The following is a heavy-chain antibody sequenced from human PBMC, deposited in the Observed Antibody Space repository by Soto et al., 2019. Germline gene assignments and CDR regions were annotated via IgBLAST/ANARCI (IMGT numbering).Heavy chain of an antibody. CDR1: GFTFSSYG. CDR2: IWYDGSNK. D-gene: IGHD5-18*01. CDR3: ARGGGGYSYGQVVTRYYYYYYGMDV. V-gene: IGHV3-33*01. Sequence: QVQLVESGGGVVQPGRSLRLSCAASGFTFSSYGMHWVRQAPGKGLEWVAVIWYDGSNKYYADSVKGRFTISRDNSKNTLYLKMNSLRAEDTAVYYCARGGGGYSYGQVVTRYYYYYYGMDVWGQGTTVTVSS. J-gene: IGHJ6*02.